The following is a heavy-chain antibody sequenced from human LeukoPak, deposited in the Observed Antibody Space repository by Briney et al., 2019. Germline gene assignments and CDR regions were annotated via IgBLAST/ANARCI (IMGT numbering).Heavy chain of an antibody. CDR3: ATSPGRDDYGDFGGNDAFDI. CDR1: GYTFTNYY. CDR2: FNPSGGST. V-gene: IGHV1-46*01. J-gene: IGHJ3*02. Sequence: ASVKVSCKASGYTFTNYYMHWVRQAPGQGLQWMGVFNPSGGSTSYAQKFQGRVTMTRDTSTSTVYMELSSLRSEDTAVYYCATSPGRDDYGDFGGNDAFDIWGQGTMVTVSS. D-gene: IGHD4-17*01.